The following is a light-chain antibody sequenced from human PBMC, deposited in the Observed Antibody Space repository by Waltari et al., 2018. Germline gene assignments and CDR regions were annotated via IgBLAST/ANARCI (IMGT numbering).Light chain of an antibody. CDR2: EDD. V-gene: IGLV1-47*01. Sequence: WCPQVPGPAPKVLIYEDDRRPSGVPDRFSSSKSGTSASLAISGLRSDDEADYYCAAWDDTVKSVLFGGGTKLTVL. J-gene: IGLJ2*01. CDR3: AAWDDTVKSVL.